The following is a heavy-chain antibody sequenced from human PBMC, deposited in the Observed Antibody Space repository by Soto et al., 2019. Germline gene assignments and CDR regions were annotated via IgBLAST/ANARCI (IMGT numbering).Heavy chain of an antibody. D-gene: IGHD2-21*02. Sequence: GGSLRLSCAASGFTFSSYGMHWVRQAPGKGLEWVAVIWYDGSNKYYADSVKGRFTISRDNSKNTLYLQMNSLRAEDTAVYYCTTVLLFSPYYYYGMDFCAQGTTVTVSS. CDR2: IWYDGSNK. CDR3: TTVLLFSPYYYYGMDF. J-gene: IGHJ6*02. V-gene: IGHV3-33*01. CDR1: GFTFSSYG.